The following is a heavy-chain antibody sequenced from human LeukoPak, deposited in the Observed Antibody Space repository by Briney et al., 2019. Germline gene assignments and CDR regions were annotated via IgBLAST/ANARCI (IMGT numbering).Heavy chain of an antibody. CDR3: AKDSTDGYNYDY. V-gene: IGHV3-30*04. D-gene: IGHD5-24*01. J-gene: IGHJ4*02. CDR2: ISYDGSNK. Sequence: GGSLRLSCAASGFTFSSYAMHWVRQAPGKGLEWVAVISYDGSNKYYADSVEGRFTISRDNSKNTLYLQMNSLRAEDTAVYYCAKDSTDGYNYDYWGQGTLVTVSS. CDR1: GFTFSSYA.